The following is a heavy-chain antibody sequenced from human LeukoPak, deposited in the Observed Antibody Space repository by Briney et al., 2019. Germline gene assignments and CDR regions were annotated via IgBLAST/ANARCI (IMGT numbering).Heavy chain of an antibody. Sequence: GGSLRLSCAASGFTVSRNYMSWVGQAPGKGLEWVSVIYSGGDTYYADSVRGRFTISRDISKNTLYLQINSVRVEDTAFYYCARSPPASPFDDWGQGTLVIVSS. CDR1: GFTVSRNY. CDR2: IYSGGDT. D-gene: IGHD2-2*01. J-gene: IGHJ4*02. V-gene: IGHV3-53*01. CDR3: ARSPPASPFDD.